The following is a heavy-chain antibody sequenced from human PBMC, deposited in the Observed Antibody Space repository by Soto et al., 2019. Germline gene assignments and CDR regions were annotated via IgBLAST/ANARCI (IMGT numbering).Heavy chain of an antibody. D-gene: IGHD5-18*01. J-gene: IGHJ5*02. CDR1: GGSISSYY. Sequence: PSETLSLTCTVSGGSISSYYWSWIRQPPGKGLEWIGYIYYSGSTNYNPSLKSRVTISVDTSKNQFSLKLSSVTAADTAVYYCARALRPGYSCGYWFDPWGQGTLVTVSS. CDR2: IYYSGST. V-gene: IGHV4-59*01. CDR3: ARALRPGYSCGYWFDP.